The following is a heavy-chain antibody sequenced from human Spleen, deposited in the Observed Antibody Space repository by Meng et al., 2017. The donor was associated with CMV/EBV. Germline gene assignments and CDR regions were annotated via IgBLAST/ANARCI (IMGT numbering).Heavy chain of an antibody. V-gene: IGHV3-23*01. J-gene: IGHJ4*02. CDR2: ISGSGGST. CDR3: AKALTGSGTNSRYFDY. Sequence: GESLKISCAASGFTFSSCAMSWVRQAPGKGLEWVSVISGSGGSTYYADSVKGRFTISRDNSKNTLYLQMNSLRAEDTAVYYCAKALTGSGTNSRYFDYWGQGTLVTVSS. CDR1: GFTFSSCA. D-gene: IGHD3-10*01.